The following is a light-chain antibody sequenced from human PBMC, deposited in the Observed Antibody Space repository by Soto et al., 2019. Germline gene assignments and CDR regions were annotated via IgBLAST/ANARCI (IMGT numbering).Light chain of an antibody. CDR2: TLS. V-gene: IGKV2-40*01. CDR3: MQRKDFPRT. Sequence: DIVMTQTPLSLPVTPGEPASISCRSSQSLLNSDHGNTYLDWYLQRPGQSPQLLILTLSFRASGVTDSGSGSGSCTKFTLKISRVEADDVLVYYCMQRKDFPRTFCQGTQVEI. J-gene: IGKJ1*01. CDR1: QSLLNSDHGNTY.